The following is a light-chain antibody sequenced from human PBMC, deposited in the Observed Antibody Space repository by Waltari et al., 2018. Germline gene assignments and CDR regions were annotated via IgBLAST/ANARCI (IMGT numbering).Light chain of an antibody. J-gene: IGKJ2*01. Sequence: EIVMTQSPATLSVSPGERATLPCRARQSVSRNLAWYKHKPGQAPRLLIFGASRRASGFPARFSGSGSGTEFTLTISSLQSEDFALYYCQQYHDWPPYTFGQGTKLEIK. CDR1: QSVSRN. CDR2: GAS. V-gene: IGKV3-15*01. CDR3: QQYHDWPPYT.